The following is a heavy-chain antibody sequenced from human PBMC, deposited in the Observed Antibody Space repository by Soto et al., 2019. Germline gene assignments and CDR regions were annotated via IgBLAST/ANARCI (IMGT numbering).Heavy chain of an antibody. V-gene: IGHV1-46*01. CDR1: GYTFTSYY. CDR2: INPSGGNT. J-gene: IGHJ6*02. CDR3: AREGQAPYYYYGMDV. Sequence: ASVKVSCKASGYTFTSYYMHWVRQAPGQGLEWMGIINPSGGNTKYAEKFQGRVTMTTDTSTSTAHMELRSLRSDDTAVYYCAREGQAPYYYYGMDVWGQGTAVTVSS.